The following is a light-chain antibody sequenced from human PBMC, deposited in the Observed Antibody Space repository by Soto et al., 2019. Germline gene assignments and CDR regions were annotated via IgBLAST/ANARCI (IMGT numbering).Light chain of an antibody. Sequence: DIQMTQSPSSLSASVGDRVTITCRASQNISSYLNWYQQKPGKAPKLLIYAASSLQSGVPSRFSGSGSGTDFTLTISSLQPEDFGTYYCQQNSSNPSLTFGGGTKVEIK. CDR3: QQNSSNPSLT. V-gene: IGKV1-39*01. CDR2: AAS. J-gene: IGKJ4*01. CDR1: QNISSY.